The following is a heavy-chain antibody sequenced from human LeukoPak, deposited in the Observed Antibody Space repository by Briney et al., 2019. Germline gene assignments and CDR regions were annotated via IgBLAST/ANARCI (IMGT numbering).Heavy chain of an antibody. CDR3: ARDHIAAAGKDY. J-gene: IGHJ4*02. CDR1: GYTFTSYG. V-gene: IGHV1-18*01. Sequence: ASVKVSCKASGYTFTSYGISWVRQAPGQGREWMVWISAYNGNTNYAQKLQGRVTMTTDTSTSTAYLELRSLRSDDTAVYYCARDHIAAAGKDYWGQGTLVTVSS. CDR2: ISAYNGNT. D-gene: IGHD6-13*01.